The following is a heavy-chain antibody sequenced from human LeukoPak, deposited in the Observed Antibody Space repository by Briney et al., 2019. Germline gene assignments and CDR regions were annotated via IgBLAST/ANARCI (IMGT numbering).Heavy chain of an antibody. D-gene: IGHD6-19*01. Sequence: AASVKVSCKASGGTFSSYAISWVRQAPGQGLEWMGRIIPILGIANYAQKFQGRVTITADKSTSTAYMELSSLRSEDTAVYYCARTTAVAGTVVANWFDPWGQGTLVTVYS. V-gene: IGHV1-69*04. CDR2: IIPILGIA. CDR1: GGTFSSYA. CDR3: ARTTAVAGTVVANWFDP. J-gene: IGHJ5*02.